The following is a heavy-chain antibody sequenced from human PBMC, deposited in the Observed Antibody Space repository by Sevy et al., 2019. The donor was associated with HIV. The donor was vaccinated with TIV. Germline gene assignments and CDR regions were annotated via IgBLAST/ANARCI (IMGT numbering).Heavy chain of an antibody. CDR2: IYYNGHI. J-gene: IGHJ4*02. Sequence: SETLSLTCTVSGGSITSLYWNWIRQPPGKGLEWMANIYYNGHINYNPSLKSRVTLSRDTSKNQFSLRLSSVTAADTAMYYCAGENAWGRGYSWGQGTLVTVSS. CDR3: AGENAWGRGYS. CDR1: GGSITSLY. D-gene: IGHD1-26*01. V-gene: IGHV4-59*11.